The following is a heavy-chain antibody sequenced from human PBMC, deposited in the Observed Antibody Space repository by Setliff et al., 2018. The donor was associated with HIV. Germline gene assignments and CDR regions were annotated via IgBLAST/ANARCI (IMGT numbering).Heavy chain of an antibody. Sequence: SETLSLTCTVSGGSISSTTYYWGWIRQPPGKGLEWIGSFHYSGSTSYNPSLKSRVAISVDTSKSQFSLKMTSVTAADTAVYYCARGLSVYSYANVYYYHGMDGWGQGTTVTVSS. V-gene: IGHV4-39*01. CDR1: GGSISSTTYY. D-gene: IGHD5-18*01. J-gene: IGHJ6*02. CDR2: FHYSGST. CDR3: ARGLSVYSYANVYYYHGMDG.